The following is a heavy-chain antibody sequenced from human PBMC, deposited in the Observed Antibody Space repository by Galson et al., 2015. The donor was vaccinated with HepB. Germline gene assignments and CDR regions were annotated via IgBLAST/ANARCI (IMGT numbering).Heavy chain of an antibody. Sequence: SETLSLTCAVYGGSFSGYYWSWIRQPPGKGLGWIGEINHSGSTNYNPSLKSRVTISVDTSKNQFSLKLSSVTAADTAVYYCAREATFGFDPWGQGTLVTVSS. CDR2: INHSGST. V-gene: IGHV4-34*01. D-gene: IGHD5-12*01. J-gene: IGHJ5*02. CDR3: AREATFGFDP. CDR1: GGSFSGYY.